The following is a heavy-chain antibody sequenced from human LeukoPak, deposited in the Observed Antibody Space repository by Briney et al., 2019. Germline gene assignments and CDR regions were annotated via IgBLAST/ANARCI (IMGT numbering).Heavy chain of an antibody. CDR1: GYSFTSYW. V-gene: IGHV5-51*01. CDR3: ARHIRIAVAVPGDY. D-gene: IGHD6-19*01. Sequence: GESLKISCKGSGYSFTSYWIGWVRQMPGKGLEWMGIIYPGDSDTRYSPSFQGQVTISADKSISTAYLQWSSLRASDTAIYYCARHIRIAVAVPGDYWGQGTLVTASS. J-gene: IGHJ4*02. CDR2: IYPGDSDT.